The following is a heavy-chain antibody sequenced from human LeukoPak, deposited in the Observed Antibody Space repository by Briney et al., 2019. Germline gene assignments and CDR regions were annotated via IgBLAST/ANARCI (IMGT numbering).Heavy chain of an antibody. CDR3: ARALVPAVTNWFDP. D-gene: IGHD2-2*01. V-gene: IGHV4-59*01. CDR1: GGSISSYY. Sequence: TSETLSLTCTVSGGSISSYYWSWIRQPPGKGLEWIGYIYYSGSTNYNPSLKSRVTISVDTSKNQFSLKLSSVTAADTAVYYCARALVPAVTNWFDPWGQGTLVTVSS. J-gene: IGHJ5*02. CDR2: IYYSGST.